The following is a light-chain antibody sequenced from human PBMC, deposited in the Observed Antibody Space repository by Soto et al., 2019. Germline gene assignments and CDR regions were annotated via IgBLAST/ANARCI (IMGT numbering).Light chain of an antibody. Sequence: DIQMTQSPASLSASVGDRVTITCRASQSISTYLNWYQQKPGRAPKLLIYAASVLQSGVPSRFSGRGSATDFTLTINSLQPEDFATYYCQQSHTSPFTFGPGTKVDI. V-gene: IGKV1-39*01. J-gene: IGKJ3*01. CDR2: AAS. CDR3: QQSHTSPFT. CDR1: QSISTY.